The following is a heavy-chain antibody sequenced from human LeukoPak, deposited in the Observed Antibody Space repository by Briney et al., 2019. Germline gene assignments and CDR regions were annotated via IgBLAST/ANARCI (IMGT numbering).Heavy chain of an antibody. CDR2: ISSSSSYI. V-gene: IGHV3-21*01. Sequence: GGSLRLSCAAPGFTFSSYSMNWVRQAPGKGLEWVSSISSSSSYIYYADSVKGRFTISRDNAKNSLYLQMNSLRAEDTAVYYCARGPVGATSIDYWGQGTLVTVSS. CDR1: GFTFSSYS. CDR3: ARGPVGATSIDY. J-gene: IGHJ4*02. D-gene: IGHD1-26*01.